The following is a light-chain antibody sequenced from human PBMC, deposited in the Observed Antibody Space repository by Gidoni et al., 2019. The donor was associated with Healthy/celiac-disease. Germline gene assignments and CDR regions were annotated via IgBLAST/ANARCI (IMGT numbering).Light chain of an antibody. V-gene: IGKV3-15*01. CDR1: QSVSSN. CDR3: QQYNNWLMHT. Sequence: RASQSVSSNLAWYQQKPGQAPRLLIYGASTRATGIPARFSGSGSGTEFTLTISSLQSEDFAVYYCQQYNNWLMHTFGQGTKLEIK. CDR2: GAS. J-gene: IGKJ2*01.